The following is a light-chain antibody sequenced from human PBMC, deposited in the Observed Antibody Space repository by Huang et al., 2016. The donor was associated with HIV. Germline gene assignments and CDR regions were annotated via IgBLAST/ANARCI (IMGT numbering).Light chain of an antibody. V-gene: IGKV3-15*01. CDR1: RSVSTN. CDR2: GSS. Sequence: EIVMTQSPATLSVSQGQRVTRSCRANRSVSTNLSWYQQRHGQAPQLLVYGSSTRAPGIPDRFSGSGSGTDFSLTISSLQSEDFALYYCHQYNNWLLSFGGGTRV. CDR3: HQYNNWLLS. J-gene: IGKJ4*01.